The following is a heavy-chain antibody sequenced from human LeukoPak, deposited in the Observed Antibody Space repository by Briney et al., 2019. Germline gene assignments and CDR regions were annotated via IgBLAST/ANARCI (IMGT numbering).Heavy chain of an antibody. Sequence: PSETLSLTCTVSGGSITSHFWSWIRQPPGKGLEWLGYIYHSGITNYNPSLKSRVTISVDTSKNQFSLELSSVTAADTAVYYCARDGYSGSSLFDSWGQGTLVTVSS. CDR1: GGSITSHF. J-gene: IGHJ4*02. CDR2: IYHSGIT. D-gene: IGHD1-26*01. V-gene: IGHV4-59*11. CDR3: ARDGYSGSSLFDS.